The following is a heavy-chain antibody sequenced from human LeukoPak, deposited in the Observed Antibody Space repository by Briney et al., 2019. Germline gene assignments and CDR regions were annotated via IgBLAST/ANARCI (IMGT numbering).Heavy chain of an antibody. CDR2: IYSGGDT. Sequence: GGSLRLSCAVSEFTVYNSYMSWVRQAPGKGLEWVSIIYSGGDTFYVDSVKGRFTISRDKSKNTLYLQMNSLRAEDTAVYYCATRDRNNGVDYWGQGTQVTGSS. D-gene: IGHD2-8*01. V-gene: IGHV3-53*01. CDR3: ATRDRNNGVDY. CDR1: EFTVYNSY. J-gene: IGHJ4*02.